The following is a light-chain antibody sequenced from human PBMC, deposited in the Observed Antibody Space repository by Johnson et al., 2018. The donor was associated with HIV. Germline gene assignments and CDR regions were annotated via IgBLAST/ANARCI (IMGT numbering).Light chain of an antibody. CDR1: TSNIGNNY. V-gene: IGLV1-51*02. Sequence: QPVLTQPPSVSAAPGQKVTISCSGSTSNIGNNYVSWYQQLPGTAPKLLIYENNKRPSGIPDRFSGSKSGTSATLGITGLQTGDEADYYCGTWGGSLSVYVFGTGTKVTVL. CDR2: ENN. CDR3: GTWGGSLSVYV. J-gene: IGLJ1*01.